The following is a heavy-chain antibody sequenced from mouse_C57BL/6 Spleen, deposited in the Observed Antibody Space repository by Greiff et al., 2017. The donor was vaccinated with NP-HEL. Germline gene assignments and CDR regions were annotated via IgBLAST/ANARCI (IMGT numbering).Heavy chain of an antibody. Sequence: EVKLMESGAELVRPGASVKLSCTASGFNIKDYYMHWVKQRPEQGLEWIGRIDPEDGDTEYAPKFQGKATMTADTSSNTAYLQLSSLTSEDTAVYYCTTAFITTVAYYFDYWGQGTTLTVSS. D-gene: IGHD1-1*01. CDR2: IDPEDGDT. CDR1: GFNIKDYY. J-gene: IGHJ2*01. CDR3: TTAFITTVAYYFDY. V-gene: IGHV14-1*01.